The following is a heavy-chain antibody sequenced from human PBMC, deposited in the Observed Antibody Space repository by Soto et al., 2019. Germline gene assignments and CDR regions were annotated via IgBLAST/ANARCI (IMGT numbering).Heavy chain of an antibody. D-gene: IGHD2-8*01. CDR3: ARQYCTNGVCSNWFDP. V-gene: IGHV4-39*01. CDR2: IYYSGST. Sequence: QLQLQESGPGLVKPSETLSLTCTVSGGSISSSSYYWGWIRQPPGKGLEWIGSIYYSGSTYYNPSLKRRVTISVDSSKNQYSLQLSSVPAADTAVYYCARQYCTNGVCSNWFDPWGQGPLVTVSS. CDR1: GGSISSSSYY. J-gene: IGHJ5*02.